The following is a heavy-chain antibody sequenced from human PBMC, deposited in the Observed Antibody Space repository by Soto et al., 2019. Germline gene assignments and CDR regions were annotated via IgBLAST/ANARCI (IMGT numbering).Heavy chain of an antibody. CDR1: GFTFSSYG. Sequence: GGSLRLSCAASGFTFSSYGMHWVRQAPGKGLEWVAVISYDGSNKYYADSVKGRFTISRDNSKNTLYLQMNSLRAEDTAVYYCAKARIYYYFDYWDQGTLVTVSS. CDR3: AKARIYYYFDY. V-gene: IGHV3-30*18. J-gene: IGHJ4*02. CDR2: ISYDGSNK. D-gene: IGHD1-26*01.